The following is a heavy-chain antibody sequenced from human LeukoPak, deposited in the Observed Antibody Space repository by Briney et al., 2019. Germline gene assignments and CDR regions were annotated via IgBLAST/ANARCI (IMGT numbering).Heavy chain of an antibody. CDR1: GYSFAIYC. CDR3: ASRYEYGREALDAFDI. CDR2: IYPGDFAS. J-gene: IGHJ3*02. Sequence: GESLKISCKGYGYSFAIYCIGWVRQMPDKGLEWMGIIYPGDFASRYSPPFQSQVTISAVKSISNAYLQWSGTMHSVTGWYYRASRYEYGREALDAFDIWGQGTMVTVS. V-gene: IGHV5-51*03. D-gene: IGHD3-16*01.